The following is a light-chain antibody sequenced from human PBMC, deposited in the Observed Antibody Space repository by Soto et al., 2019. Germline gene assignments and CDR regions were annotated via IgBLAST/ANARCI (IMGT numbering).Light chain of an antibody. V-gene: IGKV3-11*01. Sequence: DIVLTQSPATLSSSPGERVTLSCRASQSVDNFLAWYQQKPGQPPRLLIYDASNRASGIPARFSGSGSGTDFTLTISSLEPEDFATYYCQQFHSFSRTFGQGTKVEVK. CDR2: DAS. CDR3: QQFHSFSRT. CDR1: QSVDNF. J-gene: IGKJ1*01.